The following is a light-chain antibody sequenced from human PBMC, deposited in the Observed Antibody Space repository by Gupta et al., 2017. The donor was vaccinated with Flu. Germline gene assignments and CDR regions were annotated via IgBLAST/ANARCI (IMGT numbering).Light chain of an antibody. CDR2: AAS. V-gene: IGKV1-39*01. J-gene: IGKJ1*01. CDR3: QPGDRTRT. CDR1: QSISSY. Sequence: DIQMTQSPSSLSASVGDRVTITCRARQSISSYLNWYQQKPGKAPKLLIYAASRLQSGVPSRFSGSGYGTECNITISSLQPAAFGICYCQPGDRTRTFGQGPKGEI.